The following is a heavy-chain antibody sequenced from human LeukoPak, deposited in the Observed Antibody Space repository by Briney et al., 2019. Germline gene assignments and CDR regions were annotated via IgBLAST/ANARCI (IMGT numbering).Heavy chain of an antibody. CDR1: GYTLTELS. Sequence: ASVKVSCXVSGYTLTELSMHWVRQAPGKGLEWMGGFDPEDGETIYAQKFQGRVTMTEDTSTDTAYMELSSLRSEDTAVYYCATDPDYDFWSGYYLGYWGQGTLVTVSP. V-gene: IGHV1-24*01. CDR2: FDPEDGET. D-gene: IGHD3-3*01. J-gene: IGHJ4*02. CDR3: ATDPDYDFWSGYYLGY.